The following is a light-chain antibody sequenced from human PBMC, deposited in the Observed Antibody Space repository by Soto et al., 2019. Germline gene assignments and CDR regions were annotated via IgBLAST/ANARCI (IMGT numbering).Light chain of an antibody. J-gene: IGKJ1*01. Sequence: EIVLTQSPDTLSLSPGGRATLSCRAIQSVSSRYLAWYQQKPGQAPRLLIYGASSRATGIPNRFSGSGSGTDFTLTINRLEPEDFAVYYCQRYGGSPSWTFGQGTKVDIK. CDR2: GAS. V-gene: IGKV3-20*01. CDR1: QSVSSRY. CDR3: QRYGGSPSWT.